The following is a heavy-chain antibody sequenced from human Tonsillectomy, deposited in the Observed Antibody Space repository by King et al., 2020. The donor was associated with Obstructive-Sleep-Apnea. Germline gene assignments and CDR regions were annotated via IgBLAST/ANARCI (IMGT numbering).Heavy chain of an antibody. CDR1: GFTFRSIV. Sequence: VQLVESGGGVVQPGRSLRLAWAASGFTFRSIVIHWVRQAPGKGLEWVAVISYDGINKYYADSVKGRFTISRDNSRNTLYLQMNSLRADDTAGYYCAKDSTDVGSGRYDYWGQGTLVTVSS. CDR2: ISYDGINK. V-gene: IGHV3-30*18. CDR3: AKDSTDVGSGRYDY. J-gene: IGHJ4*02. D-gene: IGHD3-10*01.